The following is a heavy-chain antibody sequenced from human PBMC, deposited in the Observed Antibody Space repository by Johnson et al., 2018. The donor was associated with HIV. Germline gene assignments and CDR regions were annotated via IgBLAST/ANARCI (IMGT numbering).Heavy chain of an antibody. Sequence: QVQLVESGGGVVQPGRSLRLSCAASGFTFSSYAMHWVRQAPGKGLEWVAVISYDGSTKYYADYVKGRSTISRDNSKNTLYLQMSSLRAEDTAVYYCARDLSMIVVANAFDIWGQGTMVTVSS. V-gene: IGHV3-30-3*01. CDR1: GFTFSSYA. CDR3: ARDLSMIVVANAFDI. CDR2: ISYDGSTK. J-gene: IGHJ3*02. D-gene: IGHD3-22*01.